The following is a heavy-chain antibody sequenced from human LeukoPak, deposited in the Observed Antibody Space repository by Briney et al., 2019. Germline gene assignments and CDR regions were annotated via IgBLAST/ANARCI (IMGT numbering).Heavy chain of an antibody. CDR2: IRYDGDNK. CDR3: AKMGGNSWVDY. J-gene: IGHJ4*02. D-gene: IGHD5-18*01. V-gene: IGHV3-30*02. CDR1: GFTFSSYG. Sequence: GFLRLSCAASGFTFSSYGMHWVRQAPGKGLEWVAFIRYDGDNKYYADSVKGRFTISRDNSKNTLYLQMNSLRAEDTAVYYCAKMGGNSWVDYWGQGTLVTVSS.